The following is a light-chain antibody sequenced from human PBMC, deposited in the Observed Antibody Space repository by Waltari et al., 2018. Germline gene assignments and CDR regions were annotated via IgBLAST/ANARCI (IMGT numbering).Light chain of an antibody. CDR2: WAS. Sequence: DIVMTQSPDSLAVPLGERATINCKSSETILFNSNNKNYLAWYQQKSGQPPKLLDYWASTRESGVPDRFSGSGSGTEFTLTISSLQAEDVAVYYCQQYYTVSRTFGQGTRVEIK. J-gene: IGKJ1*01. CDR1: ETILFNSNNKNY. CDR3: QQYYTVSRT. V-gene: IGKV4-1*01.